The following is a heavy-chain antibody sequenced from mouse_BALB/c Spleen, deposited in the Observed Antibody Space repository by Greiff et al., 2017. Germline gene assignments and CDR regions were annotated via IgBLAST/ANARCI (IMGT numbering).Heavy chain of an antibody. Sequence: VLLVESGPGLVAPSQSLSITCTVSGFSLTGYGVNWVRQPPGKGLEWLGMIWGDGSTDYNSALKSRLSISKDNSKSQVFLKMNSLQTDDTARYYCARYLQYGNYAYAMDYWGQGTSVTVSS. J-gene: IGHJ4*01. CDR3: ARYLQYGNYAYAMDY. CDR1: GFSLTGYG. CDR2: IWGDGST. V-gene: IGHV2-6-7*01. D-gene: IGHD2-10*02.